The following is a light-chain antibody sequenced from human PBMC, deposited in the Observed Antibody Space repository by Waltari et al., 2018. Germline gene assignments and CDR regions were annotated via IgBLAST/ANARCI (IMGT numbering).Light chain of an antibody. CDR2: GAS. V-gene: IGKV3-15*01. CDR1: QSVSNN. J-gene: IGKJ1*01. CDR3: QQYNNWLWT. Sequence: ERVMTQSPDTLSMSPGERPPLSCRASQSVSNNLAWYQQKPGQAPRLLIYGASTRATDIPARFSGSGSGTEFTLTISSLQSEDFAVYYCQQYNNWLWTFGQGTKVEVK.